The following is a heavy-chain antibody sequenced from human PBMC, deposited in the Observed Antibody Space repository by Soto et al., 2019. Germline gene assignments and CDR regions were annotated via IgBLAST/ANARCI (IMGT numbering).Heavy chain of an antibody. CDR3: ARQGTSRGSDYAAFDF. J-gene: IGHJ4*02. V-gene: IGHV1-8*01. CDR1: GYPLTSYD. CDR2: MNHNSGNT. D-gene: IGHD3-10*01. Sequence: ASVKVSCKAYGYPLTSYDIKWLRHSTGHGLEWMGWMNHNSGNTGYAQKFQARVTMTRDTSISTAYLQWSSLKAADTALYSCARQGTSRGSDYAAFDFWGPGTLVTVSS.